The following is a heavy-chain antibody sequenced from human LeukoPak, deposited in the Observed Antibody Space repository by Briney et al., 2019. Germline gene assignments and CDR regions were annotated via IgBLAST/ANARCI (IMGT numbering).Heavy chain of an antibody. J-gene: IGHJ5*02. CDR3: ARAHYDILTTSPTNNWFDP. Sequence: PSETLSLTCTVSGGSISSSSYYWGWIRQPPGKGLEWIGSIYYSGSTYYNPSLKSRVTISVDTSKNQFSLKLSSVTAADTAVYYCARAHYDILTTSPTNNWFDPWGQGTLVTVSS. D-gene: IGHD3-9*01. V-gene: IGHV4-39*07. CDR1: GGSISSSSYY. CDR2: IYYSGST.